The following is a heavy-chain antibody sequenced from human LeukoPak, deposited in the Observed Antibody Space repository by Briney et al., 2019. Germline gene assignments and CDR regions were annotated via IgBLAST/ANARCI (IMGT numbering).Heavy chain of an antibody. CDR3: ARGPRAYYYGSGSYHNSDFDY. Sequence: SETLSLTCAVYGGSFSGYYWSWIRQPPGKGLEWIVEINHSGSTNYNPSLKRRVTISVDTSKNQFSLKLSSVTAADTAVYSCARGPRAYYYGSGSYHNSDFDYWGQGTLVTVSS. V-gene: IGHV4-34*01. J-gene: IGHJ4*02. D-gene: IGHD3-10*01. CDR2: INHSGST. CDR1: GGSFSGYY.